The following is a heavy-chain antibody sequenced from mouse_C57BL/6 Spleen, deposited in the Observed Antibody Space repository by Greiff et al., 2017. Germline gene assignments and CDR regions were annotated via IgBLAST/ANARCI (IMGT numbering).Heavy chain of an antibody. CDR1: GYTFTSYW. J-gene: IGHJ3*01. V-gene: IGHV1-52*01. CDR3: ASYDYNWLAY. Sequence: QVQLQQPGAELVRPGSSVKLSCKASGYTFTSYWMQWVKQRPIQGLEWIGNIDPSDSDTHYNQKFKDKATLTVDTSSSTAYMQLSSLTSEDSAFYDCASYDYNWLAYWGQGTLVTVSA. D-gene: IGHD2-12*01. CDR2: IDPSDSDT.